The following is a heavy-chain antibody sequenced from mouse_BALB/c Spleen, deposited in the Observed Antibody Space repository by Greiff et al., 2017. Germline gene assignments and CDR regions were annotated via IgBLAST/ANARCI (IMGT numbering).Heavy chain of an antibody. CDR3: ARGLGYYGSRGYAMDY. D-gene: IGHD1-1*01. CDR1: GYTFSSYW. CDR2: ILPGSGST. V-gene: IGHV1-9*01. Sequence: VKLQESGAELMKPGASVKISCKATGYTFSSYWIEWVKQRPGHGLEWIGEILPGSGSTNYNEKFKGKATFTADTSSNTAYMQLSSLTSEDSAVYYCARGLGYYGSRGYAMDYWGQGTSVTVSS. J-gene: IGHJ4*01.